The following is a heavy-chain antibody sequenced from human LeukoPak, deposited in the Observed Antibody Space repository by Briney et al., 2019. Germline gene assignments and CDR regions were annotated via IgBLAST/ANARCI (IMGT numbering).Heavy chain of an antibody. V-gene: IGHV1-18*01. Sequence: GASVKVSCKASGYTFTSYGISWVRQAPGQGLEWMGWISAYNGNTNYAQKLQGRVTMTTDTSTSTAYMELRSLRSDDTAVYYCARGLVALDFWSGSNYYYYMDVWGKGTTVTVSS. J-gene: IGHJ6*03. CDR3: ARGLVALDFWSGSNYYYYMDV. CDR1: GYTFTSYG. CDR2: ISAYNGNT. D-gene: IGHD3-3*01.